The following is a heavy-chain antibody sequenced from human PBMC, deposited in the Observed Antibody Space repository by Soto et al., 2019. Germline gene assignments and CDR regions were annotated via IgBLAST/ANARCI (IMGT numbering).Heavy chain of an antibody. CDR2: ISAYNGNT. Sequence: GASVKVSCKSSGYTFTSYGISWVRQAPGQGLEWMGWISAYNGNTNDAQKLQGRVTMTTDTSTSTAYMELRSLRSDDTAVYYCARWGIGFEGYYYYAMDFWGQGTTVTVSS. J-gene: IGHJ6*02. CDR1: GYTFTSYG. D-gene: IGHD3-16*01. V-gene: IGHV1-18*01. CDR3: ARWGIGFEGYYYYAMDF.